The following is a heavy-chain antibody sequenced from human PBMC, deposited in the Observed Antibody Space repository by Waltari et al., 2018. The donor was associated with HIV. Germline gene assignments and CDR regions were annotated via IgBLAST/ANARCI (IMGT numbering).Heavy chain of an antibody. Sequence: LVESGGGSVQPGKSLKLSCAASGFSFSGYWMHWVRQSPGKGLVWVSRINSDGSATNYPGSVQGRFSISRDNRNSVLYLYMNKLRVDDTAVYYCTKEGYAYDFWSGSNSYYGLDVWGQGTTVTVSS. V-gene: IGHV3-74*02. J-gene: IGHJ6*02. D-gene: IGHD3-3*01. CDR2: INSDGSAT. CDR3: TKEGYAYDFWSGSNSYYGLDV. CDR1: GFSFSGYW.